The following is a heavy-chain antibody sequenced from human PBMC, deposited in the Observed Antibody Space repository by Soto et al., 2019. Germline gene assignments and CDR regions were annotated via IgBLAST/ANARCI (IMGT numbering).Heavy chain of an antibody. J-gene: IGHJ6*02. V-gene: IGHV3-23*01. CDR3: AKGSQKDMIFGVVIAPYYYGMDV. CDR1: GFTFSSHA. Sequence: GGSLRLSCAASGFTFSSHAMSWVRQAPGKGLEWVSAISGSGGSTYYADSVKGRFTISRDNSKNTLYLQMNSLRAEDTAVYYCAKGSQKDMIFGVVIAPYYYGMDVWGQGTTVTVSS. D-gene: IGHD3-3*01. CDR2: ISGSGGST.